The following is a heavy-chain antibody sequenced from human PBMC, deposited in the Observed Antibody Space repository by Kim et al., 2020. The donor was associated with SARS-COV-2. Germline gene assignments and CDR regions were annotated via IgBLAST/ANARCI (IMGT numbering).Heavy chain of an antibody. Sequence: GGSLRLSCAASGFTFSSYEMNWVRQAPGKGLEWVSYIRSSDGTTYYADSVKGRFTISRDNAKNSLYLQMNSLRVEDTAVYYCARDFGSSSWYGETFDYWGQGTLVTVSS. CDR2: IRSSDGTT. J-gene: IGHJ4*02. CDR3: ARDFGSSSWYGETFDY. D-gene: IGHD6-13*01. CDR1: GFTFSSYE. V-gene: IGHV3-48*03.